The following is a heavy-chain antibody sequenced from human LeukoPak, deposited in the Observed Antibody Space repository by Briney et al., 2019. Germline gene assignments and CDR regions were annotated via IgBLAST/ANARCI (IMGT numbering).Heavy chain of an antibody. D-gene: IGHD1-26*01. V-gene: IGHV4-61*01. CDR2: IYYSGST. CDR3: ARAAYSGSYHSDY. Sequence: SETLSLTCTVSGGSVNSGSYYWNWIRQPPGTGLEWIGYIYYSGSTNYNPSLKSRVTISVDTSKNQFSLKLSSVTAADTAVYYCARAAYSGSYHSDYWGQGTLVTVSS. J-gene: IGHJ4*02. CDR1: GGSVNSGSYY.